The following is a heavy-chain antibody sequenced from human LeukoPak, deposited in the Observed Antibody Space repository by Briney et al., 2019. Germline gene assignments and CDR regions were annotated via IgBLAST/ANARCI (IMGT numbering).Heavy chain of an antibody. CDR1: GFTFSSYS. CDR3: ARDSGNDFGAN. J-gene: IGHJ4*02. CDR2: ISSSSSTI. Sequence: PGGSLRLSCAASGFTFSSYSMNWVRQAPGKGLEWVSYISSSSSTIYYADSVKGRFTISRDNAKNSLYLQMNSLRAEDTAVYYCARDSGNDFGANWGQGTLVTVSS. D-gene: IGHD4-17*01. V-gene: IGHV3-48*01.